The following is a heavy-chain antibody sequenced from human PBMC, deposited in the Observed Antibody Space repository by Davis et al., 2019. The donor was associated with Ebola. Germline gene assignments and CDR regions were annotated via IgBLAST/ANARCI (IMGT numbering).Heavy chain of an antibody. D-gene: IGHD3/OR15-3a*01. J-gene: IGHJ4*02. Sequence: MPGGSLRLSCTVSGGSFSSDTDYWGWIRQPPGKGLEWIGTIDYRRTTYYNPSLKSRVTVSVDTSKKQFSLKLTSVAAADTAIYYCARYDLLTYVSFDCWGQGTLVTVSS. CDR2: IDYRRTT. CDR3: ARYDLLTYVSFDC. CDR1: GGSFSSDTDY. V-gene: IGHV4-39*01.